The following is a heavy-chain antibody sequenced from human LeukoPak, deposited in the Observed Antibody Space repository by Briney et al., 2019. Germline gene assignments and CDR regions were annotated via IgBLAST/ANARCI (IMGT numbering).Heavy chain of an antibody. CDR1: GFTFSPYE. Sequence: PGGSLRLSCAAFGFTFSPYEMNWVRQAPGKGLEWVSYISSGRTIYYADSVKGRFTISRDNAKNSLYLQMNSLRAEDTAVYYCARGAGRFDYWGQGTLVTVSS. J-gene: IGHJ4*02. V-gene: IGHV3-48*03. CDR2: ISSGRTI. D-gene: IGHD6-19*01. CDR3: ARGAGRFDY.